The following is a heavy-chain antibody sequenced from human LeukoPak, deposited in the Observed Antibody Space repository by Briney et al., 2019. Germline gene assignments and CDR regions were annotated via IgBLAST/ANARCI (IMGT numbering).Heavy chain of an antibody. CDR2: IYPGESDT. Sequence: GESLKISCQGSEYSFAIYWIAWVRQMPGKGLEWMGIIYPGESDTIYSPSFQGQVSISADKSIKTAYLQWSSLRTSDTAMYYCARLRRFGDLLQNDAFDIWGQATMVTVSS. V-gene: IGHV5-51*01. D-gene: IGHD3-10*01. J-gene: IGHJ3*02. CDR3: ARLRRFGDLLQNDAFDI. CDR1: EYSFAIYW.